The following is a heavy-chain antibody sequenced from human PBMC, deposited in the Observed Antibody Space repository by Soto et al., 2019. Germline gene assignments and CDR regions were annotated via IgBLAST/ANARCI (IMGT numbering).Heavy chain of an antibody. CDR2: INHSGST. CDR3: ARIYSSSWYDQGIDY. D-gene: IGHD6-13*01. V-gene: IGHV4-34*01. J-gene: IGHJ4*02. CDR1: GGSFSGYY. Sequence: PSETLSLTCAVYGGSFSGYYWSWIRQPPGKGLEWIGSINHSGSTNYNPSLKSRVTISVDTSKNQFSLKLSSVTAADTAVYYCARIYSSSWYDQGIDYWGQGTLVTVSS.